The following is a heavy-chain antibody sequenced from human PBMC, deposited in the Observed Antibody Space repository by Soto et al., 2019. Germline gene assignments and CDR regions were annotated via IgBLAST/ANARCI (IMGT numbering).Heavy chain of an antibody. CDR2: IYYSGAT. CDR1: ADSINNGDYY. CDR3: SREGYNYNGMDV. V-gene: IGHV4-31*03. Sequence: QVQLQESGPGLVNPSQTLSLTCTVSADSINNGDYYWSWVRHHPVKGLEWIGYIYYSGATSNNPSLKGRVTISLDTSESHFSLRLSSVTAADTAVYYCSREGYNYNGMDVWGQGTTVTVSS. J-gene: IGHJ6*02.